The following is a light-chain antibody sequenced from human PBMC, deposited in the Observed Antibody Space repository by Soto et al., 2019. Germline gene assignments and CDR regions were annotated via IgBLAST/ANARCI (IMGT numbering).Light chain of an antibody. V-gene: IGLV2-14*03. CDR3: SSYSSSATVV. Sequence: QSALTQPACVSGSPGQSIAIACTGTSSDIGAYDYVSWYQQYPGKAPKLMIYDVTNRPSGVSNRFSGSKSGNTASLTISGLQAEDEADYYCSSYSSSATVVFGGGTKLTVL. CDR2: DVT. CDR1: SSDIGAYDY. J-gene: IGLJ2*01.